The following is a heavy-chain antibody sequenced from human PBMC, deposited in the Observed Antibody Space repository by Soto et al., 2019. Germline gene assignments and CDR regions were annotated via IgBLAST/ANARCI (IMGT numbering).Heavy chain of an antibody. J-gene: IGHJ6*02. CDR1: GYTFTSYG. D-gene: IGHD3-10*01. CDR3: ARDRPTMVRGVIYYYYGMDV. Sequence: QVQLVQSGAEVKKPGASVKVSCKASGYTFTSYGISWVRQAPGQGLEWMGWISAYNGNTNYAQKLQGRVTMTTDTSTSTAYMELRSLRSDDTAVYYCARDRPTMVRGVIYYYYGMDVWGQGTTVTVSS. V-gene: IGHV1-18*01. CDR2: ISAYNGNT.